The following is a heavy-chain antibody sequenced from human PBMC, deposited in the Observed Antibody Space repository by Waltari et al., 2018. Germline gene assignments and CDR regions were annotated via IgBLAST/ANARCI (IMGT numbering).Heavy chain of an antibody. V-gene: IGHV1-8*02. CDR3: ARAIRNELISDF. Sequence: QVQLVQAGAEVKQPGAYVRVCCKASGDTLRRLDLSWVWQAPGQGLEWVGWVNPISGNSNSGQRFRGRVAMTTDSSVNTAHLELNSLTSEDTAVYYCARAIRNELISDFWGQGTLVAVSS. J-gene: IGHJ4*02. D-gene: IGHD1-1*01. CDR1: GDTLRRLD. CDR2: VNPISGNS.